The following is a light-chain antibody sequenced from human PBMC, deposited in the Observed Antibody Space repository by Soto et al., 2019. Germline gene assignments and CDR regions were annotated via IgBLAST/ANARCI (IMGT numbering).Light chain of an antibody. CDR2: ATS. V-gene: IGKV3-20*01. Sequence: EIVMTQSPATLSVSAGGRATLSCRASQSFDSTYLAWYQQKPDQSPRLLIYATSTRAAGIPDRFSGSGCATDFTLTISRLEPDDVAVYYCQQYDTSPPMYTFGQGTKVDIK. J-gene: IGKJ2*01. CDR1: QSFDSTY. CDR3: QQYDTSPPMYT.